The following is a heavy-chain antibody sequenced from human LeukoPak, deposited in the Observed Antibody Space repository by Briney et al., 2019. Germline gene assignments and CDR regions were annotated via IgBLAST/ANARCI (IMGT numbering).Heavy chain of an antibody. Sequence: SVKVSCKPSRGTFTSYAITWVRQAPGQGREWMGKIIPISDTTNYAQKFQGRVTFTADEPTSTAYMELSSLRSEDTALYYCARKLRLGGNWFDPWGQGTLVTVSS. D-gene: IGHD1-26*01. CDR2: IIPISDTT. V-gene: IGHV1-69*15. J-gene: IGHJ5*02. CDR3: ARKLRLGGNWFDP. CDR1: RGTFTSYA.